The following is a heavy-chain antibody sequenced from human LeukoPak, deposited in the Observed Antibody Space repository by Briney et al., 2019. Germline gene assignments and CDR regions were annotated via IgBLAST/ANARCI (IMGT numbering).Heavy chain of an antibody. J-gene: IGHJ4*02. Sequence: GGSLRLSCAASGFTFSSYAMHWVRQAPGKGLEWVANINQDGNEKYYVDSVKGRFTISRDNAKNSLYLQMNSLKSEDTAVYYCARDRVWTVLYWGQGTLVTVSS. CDR3: ARDRVWTVLY. CDR2: INQDGNEK. V-gene: IGHV3-7*01. CDR1: GFTFSSYA. D-gene: IGHD2-8*01.